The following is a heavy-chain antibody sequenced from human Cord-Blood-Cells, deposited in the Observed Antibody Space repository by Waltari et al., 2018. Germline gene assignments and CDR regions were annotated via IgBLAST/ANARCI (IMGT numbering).Heavy chain of an antibody. J-gene: IGHJ5*02. CDR1: GYTFTSYY. CDR3: ARERLGVPAENWFDP. Sequence: QVQLVQSGAEVKKPGASVKVSCKASGYTFTSYYMHRVVQPPGQGLEWMGIINPSGGSRSCDQKFQGRVTMSRATSTSTVYIELSRLRSEDTAVYYCARERLGVPAENWFDPWGQGTLVTVSS. V-gene: IGHV1-46*01. D-gene: IGHD2-2*01. CDR2: INPSGGSR.